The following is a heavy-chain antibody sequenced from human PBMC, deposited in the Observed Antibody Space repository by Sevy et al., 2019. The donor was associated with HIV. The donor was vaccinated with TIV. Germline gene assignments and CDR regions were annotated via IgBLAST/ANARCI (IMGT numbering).Heavy chain of an antibody. CDR2: IIPIFGTA. CDR1: GGTFSSYA. V-gene: IGHV1-69*13. D-gene: IGHD3-3*01. CDR3: ASLRFGVVIIGYYYYGMDV. Sequence: ASVTVSCKASGGTFSSYAISWVRQAPGQGLEWMGGIIPIFGTANYAQKFQGRVTITADESTSTAYMELSSLRSEDTAVYYCASLRFGVVIIGYYYYGMDVWGQGTTVTVSS. J-gene: IGHJ6*02.